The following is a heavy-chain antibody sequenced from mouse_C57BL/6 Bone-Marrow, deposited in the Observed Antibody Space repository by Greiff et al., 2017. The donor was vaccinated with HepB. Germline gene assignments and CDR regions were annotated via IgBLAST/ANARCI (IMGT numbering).Heavy chain of an antibody. CDR2: IYPGNSDT. V-gene: IGHV1-5*01. D-gene: IGHD1-1*01. Sequence: VQLQQSGTVLARPGASVKMSCKTSGYTFTSYWMHWVKQRPGQGLEWIGAIYPGNSDTSYNQKFKGKAKLTAVTSASTAYMELSSLTNEDSAVYYCTTITTVAHWYFDVWGTGTTVTVSS. CDR3: TTITTVAHWYFDV. J-gene: IGHJ1*03. CDR1: GYTFTSYW.